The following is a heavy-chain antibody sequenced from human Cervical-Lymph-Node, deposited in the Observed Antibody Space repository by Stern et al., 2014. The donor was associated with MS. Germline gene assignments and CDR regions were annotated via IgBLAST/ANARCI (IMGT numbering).Heavy chain of an antibody. D-gene: IGHD2-2*01. CDR1: GFTFDDFA. CDR2: ISWDSINI. J-gene: IGHJ6*02. CDR3: ARQGEYCNGTSCHAGGLGDYYGMDV. Sequence: VQLVQSGGGLVQPGRSLRLSCIASGFTFDDFAMHWVRQAPGQGLDWVSVISWDSINIRYADSVRGRFTISRDNAKNSLYLQMNSLRDEDTALYYCARQGEYCNGTSCHAGGLGDYYGMDVWGQGTTVTVSS. V-gene: IGHV3-9*01.